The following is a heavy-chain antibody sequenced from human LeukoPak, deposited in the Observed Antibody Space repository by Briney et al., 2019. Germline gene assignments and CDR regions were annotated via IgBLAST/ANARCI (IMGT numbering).Heavy chain of an antibody. CDR2: ISGSGGST. CDR1: GFTFSNYA. CDR3: ATTTATRTFYDFWSGYYYFDY. Sequence: GGSLRLSCAASGFTFSNYAMSWVRQAPGKGLEWVSAISGSGGSTYYADSVKGRFTISRDNSKNTLYLQMNSLRAEDTAVYYCATTTATRTFYDFWSGYYYFDYWGQGTLVTVSS. J-gene: IGHJ4*02. V-gene: IGHV3-23*01. D-gene: IGHD3-3*01.